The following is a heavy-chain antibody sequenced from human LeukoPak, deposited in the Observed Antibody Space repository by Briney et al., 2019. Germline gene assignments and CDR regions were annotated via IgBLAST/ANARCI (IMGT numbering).Heavy chain of an antibody. CDR2: ISGSGGST. Sequence: GSLRLSCAASGFTFSSYAMSWVRQAPGKGLEGVSAISGSGGSTYYADSVKGRFTISRDNSKTTLYLQMNSLRTEDTAVYYCAKYGILTGSNWFDPWGQGTLVTVSS. J-gene: IGHJ5*02. CDR1: GFTFSSYA. D-gene: IGHD3-9*01. V-gene: IGHV3-23*01. CDR3: AKYGILTGSNWFDP.